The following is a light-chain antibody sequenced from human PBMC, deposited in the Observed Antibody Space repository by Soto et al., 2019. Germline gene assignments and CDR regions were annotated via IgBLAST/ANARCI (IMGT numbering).Light chain of an antibody. CDR3: QQYYSTPPT. CDR1: QSVLYSSNNKNY. J-gene: IGKJ4*01. Sequence: DILMTQSPAYLAVSLGERATINCKSSQSVLYSSNNKNYLAWYQQKPGQPPKLLIYWASTRESGVPDRFSGSGSGTDFTLTISSLQAEDVAVYYCQQYYSTPPTFGGGTKVDIK. CDR2: WAS. V-gene: IGKV4-1*01.